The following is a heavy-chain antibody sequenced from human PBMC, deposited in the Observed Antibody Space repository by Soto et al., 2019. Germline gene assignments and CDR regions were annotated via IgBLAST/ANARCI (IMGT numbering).Heavy chain of an antibody. V-gene: IGHV2-70*11. CDR1: GFSLSTSGMC. CDR3: ARSGIVVVPAAMNYYYYMDV. D-gene: IGHD2-2*01. J-gene: IGHJ6*03. CDR2: IDWDDDK. Sequence: SGPTLVNPTQTLTLTCTFSGFSLSTSGMCVSWIRQPPGKALEWLARIDWDDDKYYSTSLKTRLTISKDTSKNQVVLTMTNMDPVDTATYYCARSGIVVVPAAMNYYYYMDVWGKGTTVTVSS.